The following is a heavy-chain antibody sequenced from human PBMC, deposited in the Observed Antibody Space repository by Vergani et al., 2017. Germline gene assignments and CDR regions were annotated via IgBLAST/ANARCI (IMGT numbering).Heavy chain of an antibody. J-gene: IGHJ3*02. CDR3: ARSFVVLRFLESSFDI. D-gene: IGHD3-3*01. V-gene: IGHV5-51*03. Sequence: EVQLVQSGAEVKKPGESLKISCKGSGYSFTSYWIGWVRQLAGKGLEWRGIIYPGDTDTRYSPSFQGQVTISAEESISTAYRQWSSLKASDTAMYYCARSFVVLRFLESSFDIWGQGTMVTVSS. CDR2: IYPGDTDT. CDR1: GYSFTSYW.